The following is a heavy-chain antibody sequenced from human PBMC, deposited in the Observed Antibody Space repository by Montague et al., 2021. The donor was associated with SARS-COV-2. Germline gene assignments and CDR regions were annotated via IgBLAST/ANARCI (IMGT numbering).Heavy chain of an antibody. D-gene: IGHD5-18*01. Sequence: SLRLSFAASGFTFSIYAMSWVRQAPGKGLEWVSAISGSGGSTYYADSVKGRFTISRDNSNNTLYLQMNSLRAEDTAVYYCATAWIHLWGNFDYWGQGALVTVSS. V-gene: IGHV3-23*01. CDR3: ATAWIHLWGNFDY. J-gene: IGHJ4*02. CDR1: GFTFSIYA. CDR2: ISGSGGST.